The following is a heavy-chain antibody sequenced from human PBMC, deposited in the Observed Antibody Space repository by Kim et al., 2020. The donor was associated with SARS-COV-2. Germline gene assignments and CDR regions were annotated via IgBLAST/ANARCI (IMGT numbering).Heavy chain of an antibody. J-gene: IGHJ4*02. V-gene: IGHV3-74*01. CDR3: GRIDGYDDI. D-gene: IGHD3-9*01. CDR1: GFTFSTSW. CDR2: IKNDGSVT. Sequence: GGSLRLSCAASGFTFSTSWMHWVRQAPGKGLVWVSRIKNDGSVTNYADSVKGRFTISRDNGKNTAYLQMNSLRDEDTAVYYCGRIDGYDDIWGQGTMVTVSS.